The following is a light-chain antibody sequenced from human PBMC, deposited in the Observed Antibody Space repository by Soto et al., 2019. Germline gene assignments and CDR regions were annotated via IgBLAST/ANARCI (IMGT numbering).Light chain of an antibody. V-gene: IGKV3-20*01. CDR1: QSVSSNY. Sequence: EIVLTQSPGTLSLPPGQRATLSCRASQSVSSNYLAWYQQKPGQAPRLLIHGASSRATAIPDRFSGSGSGTDFTLTISRLEPEDFAMYYCQQYGTSPQTFGQGTKVDIK. CDR3: QQYGTSPQT. J-gene: IGKJ2*01. CDR2: GAS.